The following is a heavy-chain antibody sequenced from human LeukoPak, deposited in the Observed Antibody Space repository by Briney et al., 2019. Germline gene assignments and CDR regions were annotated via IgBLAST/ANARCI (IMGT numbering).Heavy chain of an antibody. J-gene: IGHJ4*02. CDR2: VWYDGSNK. Sequence: GGSLRLSCEASGFTFINYGMHWVRRAPGKGLEWVAVVWYDGSNKYYADSVKGRFTISRDNSKNTLYLQMNSLRAEDTAVYYCAKDRDAAMEIEYWGQGTLVTVSS. CDR3: AKDRDAAMEIEY. D-gene: IGHD5-18*01. V-gene: IGHV3-33*06. CDR1: GFTFINYG.